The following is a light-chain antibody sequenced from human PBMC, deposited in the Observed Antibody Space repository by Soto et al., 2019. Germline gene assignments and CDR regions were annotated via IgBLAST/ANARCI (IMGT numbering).Light chain of an antibody. CDR3: QQSYGSPRT. CDR2: AAS. CDR1: QRIYTY. J-gene: IGKJ1*01. V-gene: IGKV1-39*01. Sequence: DIQMTQSPSSLSASVGDTVTITCRASQRIYTYLNWYQQKLGKAPNLLIYAASTLQSGVPSRFSGGVSGTDFTLIITSLQPEDFATYYCQQSYGSPRTCGQGTKLDSK.